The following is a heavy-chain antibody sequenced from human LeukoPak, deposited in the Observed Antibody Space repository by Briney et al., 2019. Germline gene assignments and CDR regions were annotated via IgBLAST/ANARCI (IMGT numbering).Heavy chain of an antibody. CDR2: INHSGST. CDR1: GGSFSGYY. V-gene: IGHV4-34*09. D-gene: IGHD1-1*01. Sequence: PSETLSLTCAVYGGSFSGYYWSWIRQPPGKGLEWIGEINHSGSTNYNPSLKGRVTISVVTSKNQFSLKLSSVTAADTAIYYCASGDNDPLFDYWGQGTLVTVSS. CDR3: ASGDNDPLFDY. J-gene: IGHJ4*02.